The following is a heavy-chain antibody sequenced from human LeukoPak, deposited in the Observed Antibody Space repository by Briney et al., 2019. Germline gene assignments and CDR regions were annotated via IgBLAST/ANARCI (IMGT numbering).Heavy chain of an antibody. J-gene: IGHJ4*02. Sequence: PGGSLRLSCSVSGFTLSDSAMCWVRQAPGKGLDWVSTISSTGSTYDADSVKGRFTISRDTLKNTLYLQMNSLRADDTAIYYCTKMQYRSGGGAIDSWGQGTVVSVSS. CDR1: GFTLSDSA. D-gene: IGHD2-15*01. V-gene: IGHV3-23*01. CDR2: ISSTGST. CDR3: TKMQYRSGGGAIDS.